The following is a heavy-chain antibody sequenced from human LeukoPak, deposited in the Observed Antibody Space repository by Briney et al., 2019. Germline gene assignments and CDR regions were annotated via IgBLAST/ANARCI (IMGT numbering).Heavy chain of an antibody. Sequence: GGSLRLSCTASGFTFSSYSMNWVRQAPGKGLEWVSYISSSSSTIYFADSVKGRFTISRDSAKNSLYLQMNSPRAEDTAVYYCARAPTTSTPADYWGQGTLVTVSS. CDR3: ARAPTTSTPADY. V-gene: IGHV3-48*01. CDR1: GFTFSSYS. J-gene: IGHJ4*02. CDR2: ISSSSSTI. D-gene: IGHD1-1*01.